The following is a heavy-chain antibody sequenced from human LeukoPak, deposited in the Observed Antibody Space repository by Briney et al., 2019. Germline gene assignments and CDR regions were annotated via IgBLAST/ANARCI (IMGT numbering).Heavy chain of an antibody. J-gene: IGHJ4*02. D-gene: IGHD5-18*01. CDR1: GFTFSRHW. Sequence: EGSLRLSCAASGFTFSRHWMHWVRQAPGKGLVWVSRSNSDGSSTNYADSVKGRFTISRDNAKNTLYLQTNSLRAEDTAVYYCASDTVDTAVGIDYWGQGTLVTVSS. CDR3: ASDTVDTAVGIDY. V-gene: IGHV3-74*01. CDR2: SNSDGSST.